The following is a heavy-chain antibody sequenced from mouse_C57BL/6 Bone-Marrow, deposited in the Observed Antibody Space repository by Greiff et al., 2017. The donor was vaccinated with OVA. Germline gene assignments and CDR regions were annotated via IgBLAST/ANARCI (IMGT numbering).Heavy chain of an antibody. Sequence: VQLKESGPELVKPGASVKMSCKASGYTFTDYNMHWVKQSHGKSLEWIGYINPNNGGTSYNQKFKGKATLTVNKSSSTAYMELRSLTSEDSAVYYCARNGVNWDWFAYWGQGTLVTVSA. D-gene: IGHD4-1*02. CDR2: INPNNGGT. CDR1: GYTFTDYN. J-gene: IGHJ3*01. V-gene: IGHV1-22*01. CDR3: ARNGVNWDWFAY.